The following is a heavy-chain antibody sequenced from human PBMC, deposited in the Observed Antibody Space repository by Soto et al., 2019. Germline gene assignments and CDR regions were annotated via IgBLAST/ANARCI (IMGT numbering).Heavy chain of an antibody. Sequence: GGSLRLSCAASGFAVNANYMSWVRQAPGKGLEWVSVIYTGGSTYYADSVKGRFTISRDNSKKTLYLQMNSLRVDDTAIYYCAAPQWELLDWGQGTLVTVSS. CDR2: IYTGGST. CDR1: GFAVNANY. V-gene: IGHV3-53*01. D-gene: IGHD1-26*01. J-gene: IGHJ4*02. CDR3: AAPQWELLD.